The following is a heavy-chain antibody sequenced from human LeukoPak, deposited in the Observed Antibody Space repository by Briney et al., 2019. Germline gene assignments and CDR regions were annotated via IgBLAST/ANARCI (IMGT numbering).Heavy chain of an antibody. CDR1: GFTFSNAW. CDR3: TTRKSSGYYTDY. Sequence: GGSLSLSCAASGFTFSNAWMSWVRQAPGKGLEWVGRIKSKTDGGTTDYAAPVKGRFTISRDDSKNTLYLQMNSLKTEDTAVYYCTTRKSSGYYTDYWGQGTLVTVSS. CDR2: IKSKTDGGTT. D-gene: IGHD3-22*01. J-gene: IGHJ4*02. V-gene: IGHV3-15*01.